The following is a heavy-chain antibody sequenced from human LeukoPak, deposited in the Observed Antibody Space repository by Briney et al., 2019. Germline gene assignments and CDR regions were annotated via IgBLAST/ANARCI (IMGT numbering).Heavy chain of an antibody. Sequence: SETLSLTCTVSGGSISSSPYYWAWIRQPPGRGLEWIGSIYYRGNTYHNPSLKSRVTISVDPSKNQFSLSVISVTAADTAAYFCARPTTGPATQGYDSWGQGILVTVAS. CDR1: GGSISSSPYY. CDR2: IYYRGNT. D-gene: IGHD1-1*01. J-gene: IGHJ4*02. V-gene: IGHV4-39*01. CDR3: ARPTTGPATQGYDS.